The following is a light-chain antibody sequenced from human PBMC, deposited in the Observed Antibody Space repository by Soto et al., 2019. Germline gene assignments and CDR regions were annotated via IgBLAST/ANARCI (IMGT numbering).Light chain of an antibody. V-gene: IGKV1-9*01. CDR3: QQLISYPRT. CDR2: SAS. CDR1: QGISNY. J-gene: IGKJ1*01. Sequence: DIPLTQSPSFLSASVADRVTITCRASQGISNYLAWYQQKPGKAPKLLIYSASTLQSGVPARFSGSGSGTEFTLTISSLQPEDFATYYCQQLISYPRTFGQGTTVDIK.